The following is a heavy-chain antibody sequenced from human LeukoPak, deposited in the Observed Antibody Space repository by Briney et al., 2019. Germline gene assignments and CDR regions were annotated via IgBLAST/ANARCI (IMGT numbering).Heavy chain of an antibody. J-gene: IGHJ6*03. V-gene: IGHV1-2*02. CDR2: INPNSGGT. CDR1: KNMFTGYF. CDR3: AAQCNDDFCYKRDYMDV. Sequence: EASVKVSCKTSKNMFTGYFMHWVRQAPGQGLEWIGWINPNSGGTLFARRFQGRVTMTRDTSIGATYMELSRLTSDDTALYYCAAQCNDDFCYKRDYMDVWGKGTMVIGSS. D-gene: IGHD2-2*02.